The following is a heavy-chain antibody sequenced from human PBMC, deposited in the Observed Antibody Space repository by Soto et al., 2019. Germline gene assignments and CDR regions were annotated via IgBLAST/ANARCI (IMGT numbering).Heavy chain of an antibody. J-gene: IGHJ6*02. CDR3: VRNWRYYGGDYYYGMDA. V-gene: IGHV2-5*02. Sequence: ITLKESGPTLVKPTQTLTLTCTFSGFSLNTGGVGVGWVRQPRGKAMEWLALIYWDDDERYRPSLRSRLNSTXDPTXNXLVLTMPNMDPEDTATYYCVRNWRYYGGDYYYGMDAWGQGTTVTVSS. CDR2: IYWDDDE. D-gene: IGHD3-10*01. CDR1: GFSLNTGGVG.